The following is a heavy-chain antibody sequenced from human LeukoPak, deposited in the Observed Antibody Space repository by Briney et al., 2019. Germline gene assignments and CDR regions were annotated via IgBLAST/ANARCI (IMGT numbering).Heavy chain of an antibody. CDR2: IYYRGRT. CDR3: ARSCRILDIVATIRARLGGNGFDI. J-gene: IGHJ3*02. Sequence: SETLSLTCIVSGDSIISDTYYWGWIRQPPGKGLEWIGSIYYRGRTSYNPSLKSRVTIAVETSKNQFSLKLSSVTAADKAVYYCARSCRILDIVATIRARLGGNGFDIWGQGTMVTVSS. V-gene: IGHV4-39*07. D-gene: IGHD5-12*01. CDR1: GDSIISDTYY.